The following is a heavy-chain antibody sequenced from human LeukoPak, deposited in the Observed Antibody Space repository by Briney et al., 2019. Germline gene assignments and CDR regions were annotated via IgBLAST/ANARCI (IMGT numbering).Heavy chain of an antibody. Sequence: GGSLRLSRAASGFTFSSYAMHWVRQAPGKGLEWVAVISYDGSNKYYADSVKGRFTISRDNSKNTLYLQMNSLRAEDTAVYYCARAPWLVGDYFDYWGQGTLVTVSS. CDR2: ISYDGSNK. V-gene: IGHV3-30*04. D-gene: IGHD6-19*01. CDR3: ARAPWLVGDYFDY. CDR1: GFTFSSYA. J-gene: IGHJ4*02.